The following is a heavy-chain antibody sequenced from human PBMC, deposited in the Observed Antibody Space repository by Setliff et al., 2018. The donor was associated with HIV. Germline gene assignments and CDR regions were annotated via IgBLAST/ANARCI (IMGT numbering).Heavy chain of an antibody. Sequence: SETLSLTCAVYGGSFSAYYWSWIRRPPGKGLEWIGEINHSVNYNYNPSLKSRVSISVDTSKNQVSLRLTSVTAADTAVYYCARVRATVLTLDAFDIWGQGTMVTVSS. CDR1: GGSFSAYY. D-gene: IGHD2-8*01. CDR2: INHSVNY. V-gene: IGHV4-34*01. CDR3: ARVRATVLTLDAFDI. J-gene: IGHJ3*02.